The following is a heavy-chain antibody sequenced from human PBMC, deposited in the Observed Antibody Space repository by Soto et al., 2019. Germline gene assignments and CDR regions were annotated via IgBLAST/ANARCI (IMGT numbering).Heavy chain of an antibody. V-gene: IGHV1-18*01. CDR2: IVTYNGNT. D-gene: IGHD6-19*01. Sequence: QVQLVQSGAEVKKPGASVKVSCKASGYTFTNFGISWVRQVPGQGLEWVGWIVTYNGNTHSAQKLQGRVTMTTDASTSTAYMELTSLRSDDTAVYYCARGPQSSGWRGKWFDPWGQGTLVTVSS. CDR3: ARGPQSSGWRGKWFDP. CDR1: GYTFTNFG. J-gene: IGHJ5*02.